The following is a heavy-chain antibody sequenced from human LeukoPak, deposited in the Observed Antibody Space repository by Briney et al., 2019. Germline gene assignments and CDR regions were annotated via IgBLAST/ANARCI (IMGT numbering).Heavy chain of an antibody. CDR3: ARDSVAVAGTDY. CDR2: LYSAGHT. V-gene: IGHV3-66*01. J-gene: IGHJ4*02. CDR1: GFTVSSNY. Sequence: GGSLRLSCAASGFTVSSNYLSWVRQAPGKGLEWVSLLYSAGHTYYADSVKGRFTISRDISKNTLYLQMDSLRAEDTAVYYCARDSVAVAGTDYWGQGTLVTVSS. D-gene: IGHD6-19*01.